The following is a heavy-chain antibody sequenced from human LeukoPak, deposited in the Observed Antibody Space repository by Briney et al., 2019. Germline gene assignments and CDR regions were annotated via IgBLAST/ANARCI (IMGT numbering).Heavy chain of an antibody. CDR2: SNPSGGST. V-gene: IGHV1-46*01. Sequence: GASVKVSCKASGYTFTNYYMHWVRQAPGQGLEWMGISNPSGGSTSYAQKFQGRVTMTRDTSTSTVYMELSSLRFEDTAVYYCARVAYFDFAPDYWGQGTLVTVSS. D-gene: IGHD3-9*01. J-gene: IGHJ4*02. CDR3: ARVAYFDFAPDY. CDR1: GYTFTNYY.